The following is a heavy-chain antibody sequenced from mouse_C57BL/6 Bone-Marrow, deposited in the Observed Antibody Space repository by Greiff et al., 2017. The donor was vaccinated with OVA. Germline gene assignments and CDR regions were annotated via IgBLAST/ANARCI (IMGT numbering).Heavy chain of an antibody. CDR1: GFTFSDFY. D-gene: IGHD2-4*01. CDR3: ARDAYDSAMDY. CDR2: SRNKANDYTT. Sequence: DVKLVDSGGGLVQSGRSLRLSCATSGFTFSDFYMEWVRQAPGKGLEWIAASRNKANDYTTEYSASVKGRFIVSRDTSQSILYLQMNALRAEDTAIYYCARDAYDSAMDYWGQGASVTVSS. V-gene: IGHV7-1*01. J-gene: IGHJ4*01.